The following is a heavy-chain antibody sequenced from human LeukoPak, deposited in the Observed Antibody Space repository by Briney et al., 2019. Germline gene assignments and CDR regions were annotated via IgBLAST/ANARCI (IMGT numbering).Heavy chain of an antibody. J-gene: IGHJ4*02. Sequence: ASVKVSCKASGYTFTGYYMHWVRQAPGQGLEWMGWINPNSGVTHYAQKFQGRVTMTRDTSISTAYMELTSLRSDDTAVYYCATTRVTTTGLDYWGQGTLVTVP. V-gene: IGHV1-2*02. CDR3: ATTRVTTTGLDY. CDR1: GYTFTGYY. CDR2: INPNSGVT. D-gene: IGHD5-12*01.